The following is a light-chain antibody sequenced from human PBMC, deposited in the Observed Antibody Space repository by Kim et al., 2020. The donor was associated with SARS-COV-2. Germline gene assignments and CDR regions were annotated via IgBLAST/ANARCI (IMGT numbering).Light chain of an antibody. Sequence: VSRGQTANIPCSGDRLGDKNAAWYQQKPGQSPVLGIYQDDQRPSGIPERFSGSNSGNTATLTISGTQAMDEADYYCQSWDSGAGVFGPGTKVTVL. CDR2: QDD. V-gene: IGLV3-1*01. CDR3: QSWDSGAGV. J-gene: IGLJ1*01. CDR1: RLGDKN.